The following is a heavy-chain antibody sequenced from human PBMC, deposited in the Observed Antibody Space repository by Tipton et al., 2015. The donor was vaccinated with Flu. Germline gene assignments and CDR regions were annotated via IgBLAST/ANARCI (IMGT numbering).Heavy chain of an antibody. V-gene: IGHV4-31*03. D-gene: IGHD3-3*01. CDR2: IYYGGNT. J-gene: IGHJ6*02. Sequence: TLSLTCTVSGGSITNIDYYWTWVRQLPGKGLEWIGYIYYGGNTFYNPSLESRVTISVDMSENQFSLNLRSVTAADTAVYFCARGSSIFGVPEPMDVWGQGTTVTVSS. CDR3: ARGSSIFGVPEPMDV. CDR1: GGSITNIDYY.